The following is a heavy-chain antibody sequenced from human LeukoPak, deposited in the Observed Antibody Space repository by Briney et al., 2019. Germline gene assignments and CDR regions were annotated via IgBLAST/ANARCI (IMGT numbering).Heavy chain of an antibody. Sequence: GGSLRLSCAASGFTFDDYAMHWVRQAPGKGLEWVLGISWKGGSIGYADSVKGRFTISRDNAKNSLYLQMNSLRAEDTAFYYCAKDIGVQGAYYFDSWGQGALVTVTS. J-gene: IGHJ4*02. CDR2: ISWKGGSI. CDR3: AKDIGVQGAYYFDS. CDR1: GFTFDDYA. D-gene: IGHD3-10*01. V-gene: IGHV3-9*01.